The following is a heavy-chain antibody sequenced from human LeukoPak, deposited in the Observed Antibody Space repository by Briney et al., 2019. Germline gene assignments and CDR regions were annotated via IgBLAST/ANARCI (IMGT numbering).Heavy chain of an antibody. D-gene: IGHD3-22*01. CDR1: GGTFSSYA. J-gene: IGHJ6*03. CDR2: IIPIFGTA. CDR3: AREYDSSGYYYYYYYMDV. Sequence: GSSVKVSCKASGGTFSSYAISWVRQAPGQGLEWMGRIIPIFGTANYAQKFQGRVTITTDESTSTAYMELSSLRSEDTAVYYCAREYDSSGYYYYYYYMDVWGKGTTVTVSS. V-gene: IGHV1-69*05.